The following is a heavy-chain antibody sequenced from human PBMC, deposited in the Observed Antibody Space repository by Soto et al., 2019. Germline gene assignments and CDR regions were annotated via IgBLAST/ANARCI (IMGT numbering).Heavy chain of an antibody. Sequence: PSETLSLTCTVSGGSISSYYWSWIRQPPGKGLEWIGYIYYSGSTNYNPSLKSRVTISVDTSKNQFSLKLSSVTAADTAVYYCARALRFPWGDYLDDWGQGTLVTVSS. D-gene: IGHD4-17*01. CDR3: ARALRFPWGDYLDD. J-gene: IGHJ4*02. CDR1: GGSISSYY. V-gene: IGHV4-59*01. CDR2: IYYSGST.